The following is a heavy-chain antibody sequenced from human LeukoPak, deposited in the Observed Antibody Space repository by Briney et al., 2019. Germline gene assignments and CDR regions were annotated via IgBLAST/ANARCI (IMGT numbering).Heavy chain of an antibody. CDR2: INPNSGGT. J-gene: IGHJ3*02. CDR3: ARDGNPAGTNAFDI. CDR1: GYTFTGYY. Sequence: ASVKVSCKASGYTFTGYYMHWVRQAPGQGLEWMGWINPNSGGTNYAQKFQGRVTMTRDTSASTAYMELSSLRSEDMAVYYCARDGNPAGTNAFDIWGQGTMVTVSS. V-gene: IGHV1-2*02. D-gene: IGHD6-19*01.